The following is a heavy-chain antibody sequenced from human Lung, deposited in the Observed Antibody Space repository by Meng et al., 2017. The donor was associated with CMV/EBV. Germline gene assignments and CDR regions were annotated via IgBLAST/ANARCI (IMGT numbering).Heavy chain of an antibody. Sequence: SETLSLTXAVSGGSISSNNWWSWVRQSPGKGLEWIGEISHSERTNYNPSLQSRVTISVDKSKNQFSLNLSSMTAADTAVYYCARLVGVPAAIGWFDPWGQGTLVTFSS. CDR2: ISHSERT. J-gene: IGHJ5*02. V-gene: IGHV4-4*02. D-gene: IGHD2-2*01. CDR1: GGSISSNNW. CDR3: ARLVGVPAAIGWFDP.